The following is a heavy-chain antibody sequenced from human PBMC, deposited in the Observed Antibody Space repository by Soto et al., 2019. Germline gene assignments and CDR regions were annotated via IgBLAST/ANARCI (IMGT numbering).Heavy chain of an antibody. V-gene: IGHV4-39*01. CDR2: IYYNGAT. CDR3: ARLGGYYQAFDS. Sequence: SETLSLTCTVSGGSISTSSYYWGWIRQPPGKGLEWIATIYYNGATQYSPSLKSRVTISVDTSKNQFSLKLSSVTAADTAVYYCARLGGYYQAFDSWGQGTLVTVSS. J-gene: IGHJ4*02. D-gene: IGHD3-22*01. CDR1: GGSISTSSYY.